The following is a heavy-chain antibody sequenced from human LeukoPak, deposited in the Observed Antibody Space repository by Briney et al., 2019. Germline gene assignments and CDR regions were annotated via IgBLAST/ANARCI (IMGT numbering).Heavy chain of an antibody. CDR1: GFTFSSYS. V-gene: IGHV3-48*01. CDR3: ARTVPAAIPY. J-gene: IGHJ4*02. CDR2: ISSSRSTI. Sequence: TGGSLRLSCAASGFTFSSYSMNWVRQAPGKGLEWVSYISSSRSTIYYADSVKGRSTISRDNAKNSLYLQMNSLRAEDTAVYYCARTVPAAIPYWGQGTLVTVSS. D-gene: IGHD2-2*01.